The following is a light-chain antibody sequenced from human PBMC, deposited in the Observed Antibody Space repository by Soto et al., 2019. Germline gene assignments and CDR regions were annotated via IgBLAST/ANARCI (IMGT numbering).Light chain of an antibody. V-gene: IGKV1D-12*01. J-gene: IGKJ1*01. CDR2: AAS. Sequence: DIQMTQSPASVSVSLGDRVTITWWASQGINSWLAWYQQKKGRAPKLLIYAASSLQSGVPSRFSGSGYGTDFNLTISSLQTEDFAVYYCQQYGSSPWTFGQGTKVDIK. CDR3: QQYGSSPWT. CDR1: QGINSW.